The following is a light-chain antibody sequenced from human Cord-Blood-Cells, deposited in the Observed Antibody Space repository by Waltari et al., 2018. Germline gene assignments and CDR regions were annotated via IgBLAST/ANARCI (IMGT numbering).Light chain of an antibody. CDR2: GKN. V-gene: IGLV3-19*01. Sequence: SSELTQDPAVSVALGQPVRITCQGDSLRSYYASWYQQKPGQAPVLVIYGKNNRPSGIPDRFSGSSSGNTASLTITGAQAEDEADYYSNSRDSSGNHLVFGGGTKLTVL. J-gene: IGLJ3*02. CDR1: SLRSYY. CDR3: NSRDSSGNHLV.